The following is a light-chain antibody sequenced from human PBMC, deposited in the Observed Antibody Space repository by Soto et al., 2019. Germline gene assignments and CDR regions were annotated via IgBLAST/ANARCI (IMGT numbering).Light chain of an antibody. J-gene: IGKJ1*01. Sequence: VMTQSPLSLPVIPGEPGSISCRSSQTLLHSNGRNYLDWYLQKPGQSPQLLIYLGSNRASGVPDRFSGSGSGTEFALKISRVEAEDVGIYYCMQTLQTPPWTFGQGTKVEIK. V-gene: IGKV2-28*01. CDR1: QTLLHSNGRNY. CDR2: LGS. CDR3: MQTLQTPPWT.